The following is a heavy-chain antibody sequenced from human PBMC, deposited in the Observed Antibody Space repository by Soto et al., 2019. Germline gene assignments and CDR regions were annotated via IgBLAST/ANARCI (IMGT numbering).Heavy chain of an antibody. CDR3: ARDRDWALDF. CDR1: GFTFRSYW. Sequence: GGSLRLSCAASGFTFRSYWMSWVRQAPGKGLEWVANIKEDGSEKYYVDSVKGRFTISRDNAKNSLYLQMNSLRAEETATYYWARDRDWALDFWGQGALVTVSS. CDR2: IKEDGSEK. V-gene: IGHV3-7*01. D-gene: IGHD3-9*01. J-gene: IGHJ4*02.